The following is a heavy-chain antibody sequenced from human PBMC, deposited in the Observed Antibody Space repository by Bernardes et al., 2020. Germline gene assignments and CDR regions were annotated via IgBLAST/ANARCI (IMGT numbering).Heavy chain of an antibody. Sequence: GGSLRLSCAASGFTFSSYDMHWVRQATGKGLEWVSSIGTAGDTYYPGSVKGRFTISRENAKNSLYLQMNSLRAGDTAVYYCARSITIFGVVTTHWYFDPWGRGTLVTVSS. CDR3: ARSITIFGVVTTHWYFDP. D-gene: IGHD3-3*01. V-gene: IGHV3-13*01. CDR2: IGTAGDT. CDR1: GFTFSSYD. J-gene: IGHJ2*01.